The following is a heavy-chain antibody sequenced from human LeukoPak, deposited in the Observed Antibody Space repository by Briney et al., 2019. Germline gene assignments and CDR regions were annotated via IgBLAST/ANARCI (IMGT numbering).Heavy chain of an antibody. V-gene: IGHV4-59*01. Sequence: SETLSLTCTVSGGSISSYYWSWIRQPPGKGLEWLGYIYYSGSSNYNPSLKSRVTMSADTSKNQFSLKLSSVTAADTAVYYCARVPRSHYYYYYMDVWGKGTTVTVSS. CDR3: ARVPRSHYYYYYMDV. J-gene: IGHJ6*03. CDR2: IYYSGSS. CDR1: GGSISSYY.